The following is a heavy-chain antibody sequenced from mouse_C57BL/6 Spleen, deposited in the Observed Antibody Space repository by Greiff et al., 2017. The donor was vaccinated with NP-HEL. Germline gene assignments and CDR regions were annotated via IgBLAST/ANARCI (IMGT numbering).Heavy chain of an antibody. Sequence: QVQLQQPGAELVKPGASVKMSCKASGYTFTSYWITWVKQRPGQGLEWIGDIYPGSGSTNYNEKFKSKATLTVDTSSSTAYMQLSSLTSEDSAVYYCARSFYYGTLYYYAMDYWGQGTSVTVSS. CDR3: ARSFYYGTLYYYAMDY. J-gene: IGHJ4*01. CDR1: GYTFTSYW. V-gene: IGHV1-55*01. D-gene: IGHD1-1*01. CDR2: IYPGSGST.